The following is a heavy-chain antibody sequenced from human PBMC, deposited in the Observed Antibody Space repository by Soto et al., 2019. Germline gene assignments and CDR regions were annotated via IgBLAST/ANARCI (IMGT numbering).Heavy chain of an antibody. CDR3: ARDAGIAVAGTGEYYYYGMDV. CDR2: IYYSGST. V-gene: IGHV4-31*03. J-gene: IGHJ6*02. Sequence: PSETLSLTCTVSGGSISSGGYYWSWIRQHPGKGLEWIGYIYYSGSTYYNPSLKSRVTISVDTSKNQFSLKLSSVTAADTAVYYCARDAGIAVAGTGEYYYYGMDVWGQGTTVTVSS. D-gene: IGHD6-19*01. CDR1: GGSISSGGYY.